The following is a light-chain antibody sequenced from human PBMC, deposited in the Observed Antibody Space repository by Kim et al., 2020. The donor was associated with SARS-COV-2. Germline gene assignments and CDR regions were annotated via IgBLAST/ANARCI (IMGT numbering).Light chain of an antibody. CDR1: QSISSY. Sequence: ASVGDRVTIPCRASQSISSYLNWYQQKPGKAPKLLIYAASSLQSGVPSRFSGSGSGTDFTLTISSLQPEDFATYYCQQSYSTPSTFGQGTKVDIK. CDR2: AAS. J-gene: IGKJ1*01. CDR3: QQSYSTPST. V-gene: IGKV1-39*01.